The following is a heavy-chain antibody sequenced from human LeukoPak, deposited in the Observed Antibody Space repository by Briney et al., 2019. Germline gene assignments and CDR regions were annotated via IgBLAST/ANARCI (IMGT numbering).Heavy chain of an antibody. Sequence: GGSLRLSCAASGFTFSSYAMSWVRQAPGKGLEWVSAISGSGGSTYYADSVKGRFTISRDNSKNTLYLQMNSLRAEDTAVYYCARGGVRSPEIMYYDILTGYLTYYFDYWGQGTLVTVSS. J-gene: IGHJ4*02. CDR2: ISGSGGST. D-gene: IGHD3-9*01. CDR1: GFTFSSYA. V-gene: IGHV3-23*01. CDR3: ARGGVRSPEIMYYDILTGYLTYYFDY.